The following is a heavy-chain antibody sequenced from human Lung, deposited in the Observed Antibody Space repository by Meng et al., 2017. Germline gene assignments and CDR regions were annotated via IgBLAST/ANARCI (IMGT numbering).Heavy chain of an antibody. CDR1: GFTFSSYG. J-gene: IGHJ4*02. D-gene: IGHD6-13*01. CDR2: IWYDGSNK. CDR3: ARGRYSSSSAVVDY. V-gene: IGHV3-33*01. Sequence: QVQRVESGGGVVQPGRDLRLSCAASGFTFSSYGMHWVRQAPGKGLEWVAVIWYDGSNKYYADSVKGRFTISRDNSKNTLYLQMNSLRAEDTAVYYCARGRYSSSSAVVDYWGQGTLVTVSS.